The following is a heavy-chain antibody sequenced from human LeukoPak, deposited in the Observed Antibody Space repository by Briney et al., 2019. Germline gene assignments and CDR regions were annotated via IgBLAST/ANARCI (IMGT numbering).Heavy chain of an antibody. CDR1: GYTLTELS. J-gene: IGHJ4*02. Sequence: ASVKVSCKVSGYTLTELSMHWVRQAPGKGLEWMGGFDPEDGETIYAQKFQGRVTMTEDTSTDTAYMELSSLRSEDTAVYYCATCLESSSSAPFDYWGQGTLVTVSS. V-gene: IGHV1-24*01. CDR3: ATCLESSSSAPFDY. CDR2: FDPEDGET. D-gene: IGHD6-6*01.